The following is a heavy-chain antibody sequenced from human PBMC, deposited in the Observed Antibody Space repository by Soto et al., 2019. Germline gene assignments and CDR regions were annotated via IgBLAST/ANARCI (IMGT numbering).Heavy chain of an antibody. Sequence: QVHLQQWGAGLLKPSETLSLTCAVSGGPFNANYWSWIRQPPGKGLEWVGEVFHIGNTNYSPSLWSRVAISVDTSKNQFSLKLSSVTAADTAVYYCASARWNYWGQGILVTVSS. D-gene: IGHD2-15*01. CDR3: ASARWNY. V-gene: IGHV4-34*12. J-gene: IGHJ4*02. CDR2: VFHIGNT. CDR1: GGPFNANY.